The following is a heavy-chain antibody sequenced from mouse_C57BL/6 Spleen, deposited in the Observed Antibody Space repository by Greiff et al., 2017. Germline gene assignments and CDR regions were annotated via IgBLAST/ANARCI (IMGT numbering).Heavy chain of an antibody. V-gene: IGHV1-55*01. J-gene: IGHJ1*03. D-gene: IGHD1-1*01. CDR2: IYPGSGST. CDR1: GYTFTSYW. CDR3: ARSITTVVATPLWYFDV. Sequence: QVQLQQPGAELVNPGASVKMSCKASGYTFTSYWITWVKQRPGQGLEWIGDIYPGSGSTNYNEKFKSKATLTVDTSSSTAYMQLSSLTSEDSAVYYCARSITTVVATPLWYFDVWGTGTTVTVSS.